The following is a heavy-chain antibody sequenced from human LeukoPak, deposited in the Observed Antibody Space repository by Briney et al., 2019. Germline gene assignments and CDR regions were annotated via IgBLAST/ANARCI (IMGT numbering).Heavy chain of an antibody. CDR1: GFTFSSYE. CDR3: AVLLWFGELSGFDY. D-gene: IGHD3-10*01. Sequence: PGGSLRLSCAASGFTFSSYEMNWVRQAPGNGLKWVSYISSSGSTIDYADSVKGRFTISRDNAKNSLYLQMNSLRAEDTAVYYCAVLLWFGELSGFDYWGQGTLVTVSS. J-gene: IGHJ4*02. V-gene: IGHV3-48*03. CDR2: ISSSGSTI.